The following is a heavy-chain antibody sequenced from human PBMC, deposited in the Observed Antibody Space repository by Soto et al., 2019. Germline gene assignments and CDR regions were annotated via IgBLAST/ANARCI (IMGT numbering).Heavy chain of an antibody. CDR2: IIPIFGTA. Sequence: QVQLVQSGAEVKKPGSSVKVSCKASGGTFSSYAISWVRQAPGQGLEWMGGIIPIFGTAHYAQKFQGRVTITADKYTRTAYMELSSLRSEDTAVYYCARDLTGTTDTRGTDVWGRGTTVTVSS. CDR1: GGTFSSYA. D-gene: IGHD1-7*01. V-gene: IGHV1-69*06. CDR3: ARDLTGTTDTRGTDV. J-gene: IGHJ6*02.